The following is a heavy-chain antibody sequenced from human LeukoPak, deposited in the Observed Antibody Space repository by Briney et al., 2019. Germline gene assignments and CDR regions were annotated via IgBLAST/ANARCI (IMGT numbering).Heavy chain of an antibody. CDR2: ISGSGGST. Sequence: GGSLRLSCAASGFTFSSYAMSWVRQAPGKGLEWVSVISGSGGSTYYADSVKGRFTISRDNSKNTLYLQMNSLRAEDTAVYYCAKVRGQWPNFYFDYWGQGTLVTVSS. J-gene: IGHJ4*02. V-gene: IGHV3-23*01. CDR1: GFTFSSYA. CDR3: AKVRGQWPNFYFDY. D-gene: IGHD6-19*01.